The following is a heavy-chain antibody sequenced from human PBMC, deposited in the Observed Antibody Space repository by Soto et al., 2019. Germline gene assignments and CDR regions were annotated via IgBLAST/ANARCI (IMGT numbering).Heavy chain of an antibody. V-gene: IGHV1-8*01. Sequence: APVNLSRKASVYTNTSYDINWGRQANGQGLEWMGWMNPNSGNTGYAQKFQGRVTMTRNTSISTAYMELSSLRSEDTAVYYCARDLVVPAFHYYYYMDVWGKGTTVIVSS. D-gene: IGHD2-2*01. CDR3: ARDLVVPAFHYYYYMDV. CDR1: VYTNTSYD. J-gene: IGHJ6*03. CDR2: MNPNSGNT.